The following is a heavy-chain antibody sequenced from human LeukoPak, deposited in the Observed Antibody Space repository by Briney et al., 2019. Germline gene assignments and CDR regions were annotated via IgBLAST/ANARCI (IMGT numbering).Heavy chain of an antibody. CDR1: GYTFTGYY. V-gene: IGHV1-2*02. Sequence: ASVKVSCKASGYTFTGYYMHWVRQAPGQGLEWMGWIHPNSGGNNYAQKFQGRVTMTRDTSISTAYMELSRLRSDDTAVYYCARAEMATISYQIADYWGQGTLVTVSS. CDR3: ARAEMATISYQIADY. J-gene: IGHJ4*02. CDR2: IHPNSGGN. D-gene: IGHD5-24*01.